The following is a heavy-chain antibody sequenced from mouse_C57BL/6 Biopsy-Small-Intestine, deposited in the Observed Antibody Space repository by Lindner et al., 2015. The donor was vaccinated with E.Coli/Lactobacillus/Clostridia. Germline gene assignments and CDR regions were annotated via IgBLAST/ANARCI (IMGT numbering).Heavy chain of an antibody. V-gene: IGHV1-37*01. CDR3: ARRGYSGSPFAY. CDR2: VNPNNGDT. Sequence: VQLQESGPELVKPGASVKIFCKASGYSFTDYLMNWVKQSHEKSLEWIGRVNPNNGDTYYNQKFKGKATLTVDKSSNTAYMDLHSLTSEDSAVYYCARRGYSGSPFAYWGLGTLVTVSA. D-gene: IGHD3-1*01. CDR1: GYSFTDYL. J-gene: IGHJ3*01.